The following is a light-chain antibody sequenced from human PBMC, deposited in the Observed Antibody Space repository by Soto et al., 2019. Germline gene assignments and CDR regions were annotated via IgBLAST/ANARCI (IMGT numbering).Light chain of an antibody. CDR3: QQYGSSRT. V-gene: IGKV3-20*01. CDR2: GAS. J-gene: IGKJ1*01. CDR1: QSVSSSY. Sequence: TVLTQSPATVSLSPWARKPLSCRASQSVSSSYLAWYQQKPGQAPRLLIYGASSRATGIPDRFSGSGSGTDFTLTISRLEPEDFAVYYCQQYGSSRTFGQGTKVDIK.